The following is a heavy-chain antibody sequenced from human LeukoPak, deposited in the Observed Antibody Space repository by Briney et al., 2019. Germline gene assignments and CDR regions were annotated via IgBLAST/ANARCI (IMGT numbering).Heavy chain of an antibody. CDR3: ARGFTHGWYDAFDI. CDR2: ISSSSSYI. CDR1: GFTFSSYS. J-gene: IGHJ3*02. V-gene: IGHV3-21*01. D-gene: IGHD6-19*01. Sequence: GRSLRLSCAASGFTFSSYSMNWVRQAPGKGLEWVSSISSSSSYIYYADSVKGRFTISRDNAKNSLYLQMNSLRAEDTAVYYCARGFTHGWYDAFDIWGQGTMVTVSS.